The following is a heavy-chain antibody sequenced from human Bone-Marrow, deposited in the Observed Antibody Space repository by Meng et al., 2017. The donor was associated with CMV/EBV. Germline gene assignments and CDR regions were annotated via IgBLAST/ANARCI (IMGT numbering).Heavy chain of an antibody. CDR2: ISSSSSYI. CDR3: ARLQGGVTTYDY. J-gene: IGHJ4*02. Sequence: GESLKISCAASGFTFSSYSMNWVRQAPGKGLEWVSSISSSSSYIYYADSVKGRFTISRDNAKNSLYLQMNSVKAEDTAVYFCARLQGGVTTYDYWGQGTLVTVSS. V-gene: IGHV3-21*01. D-gene: IGHD5-24*01. CDR1: GFTFSSYS.